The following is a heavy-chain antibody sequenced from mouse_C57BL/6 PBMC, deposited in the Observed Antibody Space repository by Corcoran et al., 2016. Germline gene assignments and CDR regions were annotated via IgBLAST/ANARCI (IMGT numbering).Heavy chain of an antibody. CDR3: AREGWLLDGDY. V-gene: IGHV1S136*01. J-gene: IGHJ2*01. CDR1: GYTFTSYV. D-gene: IGHD2-3*01. CDR2: IYPYNDGT. Sequence: EFQLQQSGPELVKPGASVKMSCKASGYTFTSYVMHWVKQKPGQGLEWIGYIYPYNDGTKYNEKFKGKATLTSDKSSSTAYMELSSLTSEDSAVYYCAREGWLLDGDYWGQGTTLTVSS.